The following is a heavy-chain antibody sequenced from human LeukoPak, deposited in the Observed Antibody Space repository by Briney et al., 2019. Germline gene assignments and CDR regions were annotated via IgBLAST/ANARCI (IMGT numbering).Heavy chain of an antibody. D-gene: IGHD4-17*01. CDR3: ARATGWSTVPTYDAFDV. V-gene: IGHV1-18*01. CDR1: GYTFKSYG. Sequence: ASVKVSCKASGYTFKSYGISWVRQAPGQGLEWMGWITTYNDNTNYAQKFQGRVTMTTDTSTSTAYMELRTLRSDDTAVYYCARATGWSTVPTYDAFDVWGQGTMVTVSS. CDR2: ITTYNDNT. J-gene: IGHJ3*01.